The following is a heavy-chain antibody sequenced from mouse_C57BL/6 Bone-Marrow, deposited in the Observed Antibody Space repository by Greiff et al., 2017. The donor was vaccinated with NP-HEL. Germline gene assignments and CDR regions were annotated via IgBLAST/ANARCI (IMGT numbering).Heavy chain of an antibody. Sequence: QVQLQQSGAELVRPGTSVKVSCTASGYAFTNYLIEWVKQRPGQGLEWIGVINTGGGGTTSNEKFKGKATLTADKTSSTVYMQLSSPTSEDSAVYFCAGLVGNYDYFDYWGQGTTLTVSS. V-gene: IGHV1-54*01. D-gene: IGHD2-1*01. CDR3: AGLVGNYDYFDY. CDR1: GYAFTNYL. J-gene: IGHJ2*01. CDR2: INTGGGGT.